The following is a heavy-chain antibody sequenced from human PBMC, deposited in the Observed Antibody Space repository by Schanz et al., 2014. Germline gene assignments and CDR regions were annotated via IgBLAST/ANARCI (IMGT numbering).Heavy chain of an antibody. V-gene: IGHV3-30*04. CDR2: ISSDGSKK. CDR1: GFTFSSYA. CDR3: AKDLHSNSGNYYSYYFDS. Sequence: QVQLVESGGDLVKPGGSPRLSCAASGFTFSSYAMHWVRQGQGNGLQWVAVISSDGSKKLYADSVKARFTISRDNSKNSVSLQMDSLRPEDTAVYFCAKDLHSNSGNYYSYYFDSWGPGALVTVSS. D-gene: IGHD3-10*01. J-gene: IGHJ4*02.